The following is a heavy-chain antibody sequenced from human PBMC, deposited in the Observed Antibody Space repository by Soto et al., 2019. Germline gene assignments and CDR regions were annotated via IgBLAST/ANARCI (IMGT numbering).Heavy chain of an antibody. D-gene: IGHD2-15*01. CDR1: GGSFSGYY. J-gene: IGHJ5*02. CDR3: ARGLGPDTLGYCSGGSCPGDLRVNTPWFDP. V-gene: IGHV4-34*01. Sequence: QVQLQQWGAGLLKPSETLSLTCAVYGGSFSGYYWSWIRQPPGKGLEWIGEINHSGSTNYNPSLKSRVTISVDTSKNQFSLKLSSVTAADTAVYYCARGLGPDTLGYCSGGSCPGDLRVNTPWFDPWGQGTLVTVSS. CDR2: INHSGST.